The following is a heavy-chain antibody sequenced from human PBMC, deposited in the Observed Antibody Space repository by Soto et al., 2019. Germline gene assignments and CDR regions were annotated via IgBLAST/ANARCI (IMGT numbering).Heavy chain of an antibody. CDR1: GFTFSSYG. J-gene: IGHJ6*03. D-gene: IGHD3-3*01. CDR2: ISYDGSNK. CDR3: AKGALVVPAAMRHYDFWSGYYTGMDYYYMDV. V-gene: IGHV3-30*18. Sequence: GGSLRLSCAASGFTFSSYGMHWVRQAPGKGLEWVAVISYDGSNKYYADSVKGRFTISRDNSKNTLYLQMNSLGAEDTAVYYCAKGALVVPAAMRHYDFWSGYYTGMDYYYMDVWGKGTTVTVSS.